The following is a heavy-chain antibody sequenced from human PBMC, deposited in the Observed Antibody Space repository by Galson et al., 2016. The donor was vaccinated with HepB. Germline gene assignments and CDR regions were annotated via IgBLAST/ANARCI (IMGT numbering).Heavy chain of an antibody. D-gene: IGHD3-10*02. Sequence: ETLSLTCTVSGASITSNYWGRIRQPPGKGLEWIGQMYSGGTTNYNPSLKSRVAISLDTSKNQFSLKLRSVTAADTAIYYCARDMLAARRGFDPWGQGTLVPVSS. J-gene: IGHJ5*02. V-gene: IGHV4-59*01. CDR2: MYSGGTT. CDR3: ARDMLAARRGFDP. CDR1: GASITSNY.